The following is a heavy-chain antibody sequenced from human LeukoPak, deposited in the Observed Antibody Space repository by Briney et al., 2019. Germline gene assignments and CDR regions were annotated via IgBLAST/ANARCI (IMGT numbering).Heavy chain of an antibody. J-gene: IGHJ3*02. Sequence: PGGSLRLSCAASGFTFSSYEMNWIRQPPGKGLEWIGSIYYSGSTYYNPSLKSRVTISVDTSKNHFSLKLSSVTAADTAVYYCAREGSSYDSSTNDAFDIWGQGTMVTVSS. CDR2: IYYSGST. CDR3: AREGSSYDSSTNDAFDI. V-gene: IGHV4-39*07. CDR1: GFTFSSYE. D-gene: IGHD3-22*01.